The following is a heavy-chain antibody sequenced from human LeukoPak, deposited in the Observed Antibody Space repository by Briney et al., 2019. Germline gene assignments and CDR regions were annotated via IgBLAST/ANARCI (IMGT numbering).Heavy chain of an antibody. CDR1: GFTFSTYW. CDR2: ISSDGSST. Sequence: GGSLRLSCAASGFTFSTYWMHWVRQAPGKGLVWLSRISSDGSSTNYADSVKGRFTISRDNAKNTLYLQMNSLRTEDTALYYCAKEKAAAGVDYWGQGTLVTVSS. CDR3: AKEKAAAGVDY. V-gene: IGHV3-74*01. J-gene: IGHJ4*02. D-gene: IGHD6-13*01.